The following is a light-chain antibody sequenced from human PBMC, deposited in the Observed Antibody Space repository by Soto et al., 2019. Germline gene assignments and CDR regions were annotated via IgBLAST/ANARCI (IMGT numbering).Light chain of an antibody. CDR2: DAS. CDR1: QDISNY. J-gene: IGKJ1*01. V-gene: IGKV1-33*01. Sequence: DIQMTQSPSSLSASVGDRVTITCQARQDISNYLNWYQQKPGKAPKLLIYDASNLETGVPSRFSGSGSGTDFTCTISSLQPEDIATYYCQQYDNLPWTFGQGTQVEIK. CDR3: QQYDNLPWT.